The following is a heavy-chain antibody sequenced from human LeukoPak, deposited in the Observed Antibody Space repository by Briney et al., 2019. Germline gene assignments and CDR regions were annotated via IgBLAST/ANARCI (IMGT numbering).Heavy chain of an antibody. CDR3: ARDWGAYCGGDCPLAKNWFDP. Sequence: ASVKVSCKVSGYTLTELSMHWVRQAPGKGLEWMGGFDPEDGETIYAQKFQGRVTMTEDTSTDTAYMELSSPRSEDTAVYYCARDWGAYCGGDCPLAKNWFDPWGQGTLVTVSS. V-gene: IGHV1-24*01. D-gene: IGHD2-21*02. CDR2: FDPEDGET. CDR1: GYTLTELS. J-gene: IGHJ5*02.